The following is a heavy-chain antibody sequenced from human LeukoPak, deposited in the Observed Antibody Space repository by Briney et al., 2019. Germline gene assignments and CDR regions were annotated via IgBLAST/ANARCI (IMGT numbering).Heavy chain of an antibody. V-gene: IGHV1-69*13. Sequence: SVKVSCKASGGTFSSYAISWVRQAPGQGLEWMGGIIPIFGTANYAQKFQGRATITADESTSTAYMELSSLRSEDTAVYYCARDSVEWLLYFDYWGQGTLVTVSS. CDR2: IIPIFGTA. J-gene: IGHJ4*02. CDR1: GGTFSSYA. D-gene: IGHD3-3*01. CDR3: ARDSVEWLLYFDY.